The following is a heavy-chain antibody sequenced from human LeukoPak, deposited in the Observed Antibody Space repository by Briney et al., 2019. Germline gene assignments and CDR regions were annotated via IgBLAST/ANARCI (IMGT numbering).Heavy chain of an antibody. CDR1: GFTFSNYA. J-gene: IGHJ3*02. D-gene: IGHD3-22*01. CDR3: ARGGGYYYDSSALNDAFDI. Sequence: GGSLRLSCAASGFTFSNYAMSWVRQAPGKGLEWVSTLSGTGGSTYYADSVKGRFTISRDNSKNTLYLQVSSLRSEDTAVYYCARGGGYYYDSSALNDAFDIWGQGTMVTVSS. V-gene: IGHV3-23*01. CDR2: LSGTGGST.